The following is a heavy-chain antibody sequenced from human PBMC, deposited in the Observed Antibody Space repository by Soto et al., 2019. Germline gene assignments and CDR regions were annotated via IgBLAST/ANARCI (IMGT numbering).Heavy chain of an antibody. D-gene: IGHD2-8*01. J-gene: IGHJ6*01. CDR3: ARGDSTDCSNGGCCFFYNHEMDV. CDR2: INPKSGGT. CDR1: RYNFTDYH. Sequence: ASLKCSCKPSRYNFTDYHIHWVRHAPGHGLGLLGRINPKSGGTSTAQKFQDWVTMTTDTSISTASMELTRLTSDDTAIYYCARGDSTDCSNGGCCFFYNHEMDVWGQGTTVNVSS. V-gene: IGHV1-2*04.